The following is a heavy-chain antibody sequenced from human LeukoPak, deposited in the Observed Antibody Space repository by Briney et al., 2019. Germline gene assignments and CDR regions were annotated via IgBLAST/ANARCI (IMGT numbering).Heavy chain of an antibody. D-gene: IGHD5-18*01. CDR2: IYSGGST. CDR3: ARSGYSYGYLIYYFDY. J-gene: IGHJ4*02. Sequence: GGSLRLSCAASGFTVSSNYMSWVRQAPGKGLEWVSVIYSGGSTYYADSVKGRFTISRDNSKNTLYLQMNSLRAEDTAVYYCARSGYSYGYLIYYFDYWGQGTLVTVSS. V-gene: IGHV3-53*01. CDR1: GFTVSSNY.